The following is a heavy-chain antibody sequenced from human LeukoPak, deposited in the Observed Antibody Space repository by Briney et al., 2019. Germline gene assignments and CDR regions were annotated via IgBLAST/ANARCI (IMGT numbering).Heavy chain of an antibody. CDR2: ISGSGGST. D-gene: IGHD3-10*01. Sequence: GSLRLSCAASGFTFSSYAMSWVRQAPGKGLEWVSAISGSGGSTYYADSVKGRFTISRDNSKNTLYLQMNSLRAEDTAVYYCAKDLWFGETPFDNWFDPWGQGTMVTVSS. J-gene: IGHJ5*02. V-gene: IGHV3-23*01. CDR3: AKDLWFGETPFDNWFDP. CDR1: GFTFSSYA.